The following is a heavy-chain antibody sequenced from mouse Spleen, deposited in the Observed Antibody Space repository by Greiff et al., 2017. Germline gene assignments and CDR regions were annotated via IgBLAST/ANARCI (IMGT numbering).Heavy chain of an antibody. CDR2: ISSGSSTI. CDR3: ARGGGAYARYFDV. J-gene: IGHJ1*01. D-gene: IGHD1-1*01. Sequence: EVHLVESGGGLVKPGGSLKLSCAASGFTFSDYGMHWVRQAPEKGLEWVAYISSGSSTIYYADTVKGRFTISRDNAKNTLFLQMTSLRSEDTAMYYCARGGGAYARYFDVWGAGTTVTVSS. CDR1: GFTFSDYG. V-gene: IGHV5-17*01.